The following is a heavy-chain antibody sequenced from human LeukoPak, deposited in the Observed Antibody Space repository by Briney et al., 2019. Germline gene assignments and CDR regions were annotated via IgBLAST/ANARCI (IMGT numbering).Heavy chain of an antibody. Sequence: SETLSLTCAVYGGSFSGYYWSWIRQPPGKGLEWIGEINHSGSTNYNPSLKSRVTISVDTSKNQFSLKLSSVTAADTAVYYCAREPLGYCSSTSCYYSDYWGQGTLVTVSS. V-gene: IGHV4-34*01. J-gene: IGHJ4*02. CDR1: GGSFSGYY. D-gene: IGHD2-2*01. CDR3: AREPLGYCSSTSCYYSDY. CDR2: INHSGST.